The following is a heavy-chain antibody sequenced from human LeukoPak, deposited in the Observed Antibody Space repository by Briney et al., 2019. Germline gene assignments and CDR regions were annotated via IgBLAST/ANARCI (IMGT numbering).Heavy chain of an antibody. V-gene: IGHV3-9*01. CDR3: AKDMSWLVFDY. CDR2: ISWNGAII. J-gene: IGHJ4*02. Sequence: GRSLRLSCAASGFIFDDYAVHWVRQAPGKGLEWVSGISWNGAIIGYADSVKGRFTISRDNAKNSLYLQMSSLRPDDTALYYCAKDMSWLVFDYWGQGTLVTVSS. D-gene: IGHD6-19*01. CDR1: GFIFDDYA.